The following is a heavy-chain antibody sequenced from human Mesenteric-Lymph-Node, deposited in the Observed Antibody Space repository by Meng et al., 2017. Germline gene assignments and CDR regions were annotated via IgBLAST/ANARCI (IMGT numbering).Heavy chain of an antibody. CDR1: GYTFTGYY. J-gene: IGHJ4*02. D-gene: IGHD2-15*01. CDR2: INPNSGGT. V-gene: IGHV1-2*02. CDR3: ARGPNKDRAPTEDFDY. Sequence: RVKSWAGGKKPGDSGKVSCKASGYTFTGYYMHWVRQAPGQGLEWMGWINPNSGGTNYAQKFQGRVTMTRDTSISTAYMELSRLRSDDTAVYYCARGPNKDRAPTEDFDYWGQGTLVTVSS.